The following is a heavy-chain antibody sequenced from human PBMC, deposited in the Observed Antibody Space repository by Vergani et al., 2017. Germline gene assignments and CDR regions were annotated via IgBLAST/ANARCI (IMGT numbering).Heavy chain of an antibody. CDR2: IYTSGST. CDR1: GGSISSGSYY. Sequence: QVQLQESGPGLVKPSQTLSLTCTVSGGSISSGSYYWSWIRQPAGKGLEWIGRIYTSGSTNYNPSLKSRVTISVDTSKNQFSLKLSSVTAADTAVYYCSRDRDHFWSGYRRRYFDYWGQGTLVTVSS. V-gene: IGHV4-61*02. J-gene: IGHJ4*02. CDR3: SRDRDHFWSGYRRRYFDY. D-gene: IGHD3-3*02.